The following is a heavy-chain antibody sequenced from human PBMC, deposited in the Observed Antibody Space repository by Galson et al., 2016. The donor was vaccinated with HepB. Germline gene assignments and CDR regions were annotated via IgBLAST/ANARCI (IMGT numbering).Heavy chain of an antibody. V-gene: IGHV1-3*01. CDR1: GYIFVNYN. Sequence: SVKVSCKASGYIFVNYNIHWMRQAPGQGLEWMGWFNAEHVYTTYSQKFQGRVTITRDTSASTVSMELSSLRSEDTAVYYCARGGGPTSLDNWGQGTLVIVSS. J-gene: IGHJ4*02. CDR2: FNAEHVYT. D-gene: IGHD3-16*01. CDR3: ARGGGPTSLDN.